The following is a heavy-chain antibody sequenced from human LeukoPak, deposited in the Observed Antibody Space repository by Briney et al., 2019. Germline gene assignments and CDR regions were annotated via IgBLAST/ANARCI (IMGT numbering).Heavy chain of an antibody. J-gene: IGHJ4*02. CDR3: AKESLTGPLFDY. CDR1: GGTFSSYA. D-gene: IGHD3-9*01. V-gene: IGHV1-69*01. Sequence: SVKVSCKASGGTFSSYAISWVRQAPGQGLEWMGGIIPIFGTANYAQKFQGRVTITAGESTSTAYMELSSLRSEDTAVYYCAKESLTGPLFDYWGQGTLVTVSS. CDR2: IIPIFGTA.